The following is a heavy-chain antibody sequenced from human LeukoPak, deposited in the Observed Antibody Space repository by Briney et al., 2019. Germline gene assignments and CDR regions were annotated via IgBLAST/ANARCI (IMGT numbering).Heavy chain of an antibody. CDR2: IYTSGST. V-gene: IGHV4-61*02. CDR1: GGSISSGSYY. D-gene: IGHD6-13*01. J-gene: IGHJ6*03. CDR3: ARARRIAAGQKYYYYMDV. Sequence: PSETLSLTCTVSGGSISSGSYYWSWIRQPAGKGLEWIGRIYTSGSTNYNPSLKSRVTMSVDTSKNQFSLKLSSVTAADTAVYYCARARRIAAGQKYYYYMDVWGKGTTVTISS.